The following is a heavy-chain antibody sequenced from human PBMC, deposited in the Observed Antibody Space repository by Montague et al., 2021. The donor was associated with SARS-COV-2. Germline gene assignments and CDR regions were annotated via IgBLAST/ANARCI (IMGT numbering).Heavy chain of an antibody. Sequence: SLRLSCAASGFTFSSYSMNWVRQAPGKGLEWVSSISSSSSYIYYADSVKGRFTISRDNAKNSLYLQMNSLRAEDTAVYYCARDPLDYGLWSSGSYYNAYYYYCGMDVWGQGTTVTVSS. CDR3: ARDPLDYGLWSSGSYYNAYYYYCGMDV. CDR1: GFTFSSYS. J-gene: IGHJ6*02. V-gene: IGHV3-21*01. D-gene: IGHD3-10*01. CDR2: ISSSSSYI.